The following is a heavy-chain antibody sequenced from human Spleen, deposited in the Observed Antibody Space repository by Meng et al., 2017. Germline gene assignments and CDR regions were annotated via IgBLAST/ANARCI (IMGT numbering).Heavy chain of an antibody. Sequence: QITLKESGPTLVKPTQTLTLTCTSPGFSLGTGGVAVGWFRQPPGKALEWLAAISWDDVKRYSPYLESRLTITKDASKNQVILTMTNMDPVDTATYYCAHRGVAAIGNWFDPWGPGTLVTVSS. D-gene: IGHD6-6*01. J-gene: IGHJ5*02. CDR1: GFSLGTGGVA. CDR3: AHRGVAAIGNWFDP. V-gene: IGHV2-5*02. CDR2: ISWDDVK.